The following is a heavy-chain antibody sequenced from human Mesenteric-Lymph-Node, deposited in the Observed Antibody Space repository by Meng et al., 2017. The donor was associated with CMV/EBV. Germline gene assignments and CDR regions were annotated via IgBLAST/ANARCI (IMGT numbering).Heavy chain of an antibody. V-gene: IGHV3-23*01. CDR1: GFTFSNYA. CDR3: AKDTFYDSSGRVEY. Sequence: GESLKISCAASGFTFSNYAMNWVRQPPGKGLAWVSTISGNGGTPYYADSVKGRFTISRDNSKNTLYLKMNSLRAEDTAVYYCAKDTFYDSSGRVEYWGRGTLVTVSS. D-gene: IGHD3-22*01. CDR2: ISGNGGTP. J-gene: IGHJ4*02.